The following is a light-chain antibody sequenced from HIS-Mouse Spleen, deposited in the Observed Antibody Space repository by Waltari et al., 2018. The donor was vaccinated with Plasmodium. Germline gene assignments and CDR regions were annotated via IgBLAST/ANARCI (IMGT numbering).Light chain of an antibody. V-gene: IGLV3-10*01. CDR2: EDS. Sequence: SYDLTQPPSVSVSPGQTARITCSGSALPKKLSYWYQQKSGPAPVLVIYEDSKRPSGIPERFSGSSSGTMATLTISGAQVEDEADYYCYSTDSSGNHRVFGGGTKLTVL. CDR3: YSTDSSGNHRV. CDR1: ALPKKL. J-gene: IGLJ3*02.